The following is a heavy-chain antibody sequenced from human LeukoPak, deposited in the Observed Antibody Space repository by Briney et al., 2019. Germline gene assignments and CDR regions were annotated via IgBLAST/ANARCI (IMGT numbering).Heavy chain of an antibody. CDR1: GFTFSSYC. CDR2: MNSDGSNT. V-gene: IGHV3-74*03. Sequence: PGGSLRLSCAASGFTFSSYCMHWVRQAPGKGLVWVSSMNSDGSNTKYADSVKGRFTISRDNANNTLYLQMNSLRAEDTAVYYCARSSATFDYWGQGTLVTVSS. CDR3: ARSSATFDY. J-gene: IGHJ4*02.